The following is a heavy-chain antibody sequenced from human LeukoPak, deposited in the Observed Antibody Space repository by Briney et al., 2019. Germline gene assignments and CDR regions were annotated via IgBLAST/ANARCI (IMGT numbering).Heavy chain of an antibody. CDR3: ARGRGRFVVVPAAYDY. V-gene: IGHV3-20*04. CDR1: GFTFDDYG. Sequence: PGGSLRLSCAASGFTFDDYGMSWVRQAPGKGLEWVSGINWNGGSTGYADSVKGRFTISRDNAKNSLYLQMNSLRAEDTAVYYCARGRGRFVVVPAAYDYWGQGTLVTVSS. CDR2: INWNGGST. J-gene: IGHJ4*02. D-gene: IGHD2-2*01.